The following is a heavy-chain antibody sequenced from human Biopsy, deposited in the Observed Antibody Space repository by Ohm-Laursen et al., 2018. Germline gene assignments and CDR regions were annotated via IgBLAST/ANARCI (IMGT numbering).Heavy chain of an antibody. V-gene: IGHV3-23*01. CDR3: AKDRYNYTPIGGFSMDV. CDR1: GFTFSSYA. D-gene: IGHD5-18*01. CDR2: IRGGGDDT. Sequence: SLRLSCAASGFTFSSYAMTWVRQAPGKGLEWVSAIRGGGDDTSYADSVKGRFTISRDNSKNTLYLQMSSLRAEDTAVYYCAKDRYNYTPIGGFSMDVWGQGTTVTVSS. J-gene: IGHJ6*02.